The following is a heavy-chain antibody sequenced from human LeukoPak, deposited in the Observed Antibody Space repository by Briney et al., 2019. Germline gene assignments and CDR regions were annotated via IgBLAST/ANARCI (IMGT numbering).Heavy chain of an antibody. V-gene: IGHV4-34*01. D-gene: IGHD5-24*01. CDR1: GGSISSYY. CDR2: INHSGST. J-gene: IGHJ4*02. CDR3: AKGLRGDGYNSDY. Sequence: PSETLSLTCTVSGGSISSYYWSWIRQPPGKGLEWIGEINHSGSTNYNPSLKSRVTISVDTSKNQFSLKLSSVTAADTAVYYCAKGLRGDGYNSDYWGQGTLVTVSS.